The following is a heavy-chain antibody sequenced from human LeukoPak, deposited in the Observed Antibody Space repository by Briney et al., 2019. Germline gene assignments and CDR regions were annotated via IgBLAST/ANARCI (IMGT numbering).Heavy chain of an antibody. CDR3: ARAGRDGYNQADAFDI. J-gene: IGHJ3*02. V-gene: IGHV1-46*01. CDR1: GYTFTSYY. CDR2: INPSGGST. D-gene: IGHD5-24*01. Sequence: ASVKVSCKASGYTFTSYYMHWVRQAPGQGLEWMGIINPSGGSTSYAQKFQGRVTMTRDTSTSTVYMELSSLRSEDTAVYYCARAGRDGYNQADAFDIWGQGTMVTVSS.